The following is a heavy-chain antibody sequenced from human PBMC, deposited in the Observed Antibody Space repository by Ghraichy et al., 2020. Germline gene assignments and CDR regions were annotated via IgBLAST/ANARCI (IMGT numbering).Heavy chain of an antibody. J-gene: IGHJ4*02. CDR3: AKDPRYQLILDSSSAVPYYIAY. Sequence: VAVISFDGSVQYYGDSVKGRFTISRDNSKNTLYLQINSLRPEDTAMYYCAKDPRYQLILDSSSAVPYYIAYWGQGTQVTVSS. V-gene: IGHV3-30*18. D-gene: IGHD2-2*01. CDR2: ISFDGSVQ.